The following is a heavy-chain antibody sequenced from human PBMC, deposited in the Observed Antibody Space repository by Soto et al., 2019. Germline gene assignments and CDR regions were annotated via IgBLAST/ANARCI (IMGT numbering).Heavy chain of an antibody. D-gene: IGHD3-10*01. Sequence: LSLTCAVSGYSISSDYYWGWIRQPPGKGLEWIGTIYYTGNTYYNPSLKSRVTISVDTSKNQFSLKLSSVTAADTAVYYCAREKVTRVTYYDGSGSYNWFDPWGQGTLVTVSS. CDR3: AREKVTRVTYYDGSGSYNWFDP. V-gene: IGHV4-38-2*02. CDR2: IYYTGNT. J-gene: IGHJ5*02. CDR1: GYSISSDYY.